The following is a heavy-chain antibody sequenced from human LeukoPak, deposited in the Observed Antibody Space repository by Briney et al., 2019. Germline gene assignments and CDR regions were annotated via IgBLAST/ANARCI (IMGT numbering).Heavy chain of an antibody. Sequence: SETLSLTCTVSGGSISSSSYYWGWIRQPPGKGLEWIGSIYYSGSTYCNPSLKSRVTISVDTSKNQFSLKLSSVTAADTAVYYCARQGANYDILTGYSARDAFDIWGQGTMVTVSS. J-gene: IGHJ3*02. D-gene: IGHD3-9*01. CDR1: GGSISSSSYY. CDR3: ARQGANYDILTGYSARDAFDI. CDR2: IYYSGST. V-gene: IGHV4-39*01.